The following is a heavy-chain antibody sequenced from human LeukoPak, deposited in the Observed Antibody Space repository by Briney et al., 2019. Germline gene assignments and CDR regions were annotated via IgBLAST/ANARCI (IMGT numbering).Heavy chain of an antibody. Sequence: SVKVSXKASGGTFSSYAISWVRQAPGQGLEWMRGIIPIFGTANYAQKFQGRVTITADESTSTAYMELRSLRSDDTAVYYCARGLGYYDSSGYLSRYWGQGTLVTVSS. CDR3: ARGLGYYDSSGYLSRY. CDR1: GGTFSSYA. CDR2: IIPIFGTA. V-gene: IGHV1-69*01. J-gene: IGHJ4*02. D-gene: IGHD3-22*01.